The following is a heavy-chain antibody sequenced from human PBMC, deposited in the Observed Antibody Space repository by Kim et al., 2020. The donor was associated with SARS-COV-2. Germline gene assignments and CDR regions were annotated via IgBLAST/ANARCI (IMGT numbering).Heavy chain of an antibody. D-gene: IGHD1-1*01. CDR1: GFTFVYFA. CDR2: LGGDDDI. CDR3: VKDSWHGNGIYDPFDI. J-gene: IGHJ3*02. Sequence: GGSLRLSCQASGFTFVYFAMNWVRQSPRKGLEWVSVLGGDDDIGYAESVKGRFTISRDNSKNILYLQMNNLRVEDTAVYYCVKDSWHGNGIYDPFDIWGQGTVVTVSS. V-gene: IGHV3-23*01.